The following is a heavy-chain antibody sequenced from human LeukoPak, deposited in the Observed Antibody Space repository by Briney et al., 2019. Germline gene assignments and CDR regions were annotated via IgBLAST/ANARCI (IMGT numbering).Heavy chain of an antibody. CDR2: ISYDGSNK. J-gene: IGHJ6*03. D-gene: IGHD2-15*01. CDR1: GFTFSSYE. V-gene: IGHV3-30*18. Sequence: AGSLRLSCAASGFTFSSYEMNWCRQAPGKGLQWVAVISYDGSNKYYKDSVKGRFTISRDNSKNKLYLQMNSLRAEDTAIYYSAKNGDRGAYCSGGSCYPYYYYYIDVWGKGTTVTISS. CDR3: AKNGDRGAYCSGGSCYPYYYYYIDV.